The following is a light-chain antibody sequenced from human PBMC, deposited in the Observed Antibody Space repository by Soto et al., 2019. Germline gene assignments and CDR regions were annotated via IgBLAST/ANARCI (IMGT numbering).Light chain of an antibody. CDR3: HQCLSSRT. CDR2: AAS. CDR1: QSVSSSY. Sequence: EIVLTQSPGTLSLSPGERASLPCRASQSVSSSYLAWYQQKPGQAPRLLIYAASSRATGIPDRFSGSGSGTDFTLTISKLEPEDFAVYYCHQCLSSRTLGQGTKVDIK. J-gene: IGKJ1*01. V-gene: IGKV3-20*01.